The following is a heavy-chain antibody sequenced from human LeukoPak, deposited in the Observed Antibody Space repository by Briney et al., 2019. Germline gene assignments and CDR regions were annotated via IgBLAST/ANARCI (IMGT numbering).Heavy chain of an antibody. Sequence: GGSLRLSCAASGFTFSSYGMHWVRQAPGKGLEWVAVIFYDGSNKYYADSVKGRLTISRDNSKNTLYLQMNSLRAEDTAVYYCAKGSSYGYVFDYWGQGTLVTVSS. J-gene: IGHJ4*02. CDR2: IFYDGSNK. CDR3: AKGSSYGYVFDY. D-gene: IGHD5-18*01. V-gene: IGHV3-33*08. CDR1: GFTFSSYG.